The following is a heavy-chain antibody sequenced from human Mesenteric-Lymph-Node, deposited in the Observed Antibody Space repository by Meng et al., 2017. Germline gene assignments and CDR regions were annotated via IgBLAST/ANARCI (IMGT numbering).Heavy chain of an antibody. J-gene: IGHJ4*02. Sequence: GESLKISCAASGFTFSSYGMSWVRQAPGKGLEWVANIKQDGSEKYYVDSVNGRFTISRDNAKNSLYLQMNSLRAEDTAVYYCASDFQWLVYFYYWGQGTLVTVSS. CDR3: ASDFQWLVYFYY. V-gene: IGHV3-7*01. D-gene: IGHD6-19*01. CDR1: GFTFSSYG. CDR2: IKQDGSEK.